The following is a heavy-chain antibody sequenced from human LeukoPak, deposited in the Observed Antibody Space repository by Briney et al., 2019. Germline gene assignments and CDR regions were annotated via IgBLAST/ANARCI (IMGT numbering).Heavy chain of an antibody. D-gene: IGHD3-10*01. J-gene: IGHJ4*02. Sequence: KPSETLSLTCAVYGGSFSGYYWSWIRQPPGKGLEWIGEINHSGSTNYNPSLKSRVTISVDTSKNQFSLKLSSVTAADTAVYYCARGKRHYYGSGSPYFDYWGQGTLVTVSS. CDR3: ARGKRHYYGSGSPYFDY. CDR2: INHSGST. V-gene: IGHV4-34*01. CDR1: GGSFSGYY.